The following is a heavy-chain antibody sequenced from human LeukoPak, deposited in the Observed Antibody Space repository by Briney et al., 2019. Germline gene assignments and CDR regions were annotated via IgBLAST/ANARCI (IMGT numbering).Heavy chain of an antibody. D-gene: IGHD3-9*01. CDR3: ARGDGYFDWLPALHFDY. V-gene: IGHV3-48*01. CDR2: ISSSSSTI. J-gene: IGHJ4*02. CDR1: GFTFSSYS. Sequence: SGGSLRLSCAASGFTFSSYSMNWVRQAPGKGLEWVSYISSSSSTIYYAGSVKGRFTISRDNAKNSLYLQMNSLRAEDTAVYYCARGDGYFDWLPALHFDYWGQGTLVTVSS.